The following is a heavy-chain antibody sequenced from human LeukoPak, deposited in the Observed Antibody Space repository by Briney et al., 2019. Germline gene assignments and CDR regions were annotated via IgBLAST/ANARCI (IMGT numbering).Heavy chain of an antibody. CDR3: AKDRVRGAQEYYFDY. CDR2: ISYDGSNK. J-gene: IGHJ4*02. D-gene: IGHD3-10*01. V-gene: IGHV3-30*18. Sequence: GGSLRLSCAASGFTFSSYGMHWVRQAPGKGLEWVAVISYDGSNKYYADSVKGRFTISRDNSKNTLYLQMNSLRAEDTAVYYCAKDRVRGAQEYYFDYWGQGTLVTVSS. CDR1: GFTFSSYG.